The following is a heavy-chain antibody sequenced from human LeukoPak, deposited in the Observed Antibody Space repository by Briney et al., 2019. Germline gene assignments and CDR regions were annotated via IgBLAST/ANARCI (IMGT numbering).Heavy chain of an antibody. CDR1: GYTFTGYY. J-gene: IGHJ4*02. Sequence: ASVKVSCKASGYTFTGYYTHWVRQAPGQGLEWMGWINPNSGGTNYAQKFQGRVTMTRDTSISTAYMELSRLRSDDTAVYYCARDPSVGTHYFDYWGQGTLVTVSS. CDR3: ARDPSVGTHYFDY. D-gene: IGHD3-10*01. CDR2: INPNSGGT. V-gene: IGHV1-2*02.